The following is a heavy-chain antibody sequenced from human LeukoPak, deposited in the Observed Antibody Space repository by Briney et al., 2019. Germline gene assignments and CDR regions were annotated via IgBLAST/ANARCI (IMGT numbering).Heavy chain of an antibody. Sequence: GGSLRLSRAASGFTVSNKYMSWVRQAPGRGLEWVSVIYSGGSTYYADSVKGRFSISRDKSKNTLYLQMNSLRAEDTALYYCAREMYCSGGSCYGDAFDIWGQGTMVTVSS. CDR3: AREMYCSGGSCYGDAFDI. D-gene: IGHD2-15*01. CDR1: GFTVSNKY. CDR2: IYSGGST. J-gene: IGHJ3*02. V-gene: IGHV3-66*01.